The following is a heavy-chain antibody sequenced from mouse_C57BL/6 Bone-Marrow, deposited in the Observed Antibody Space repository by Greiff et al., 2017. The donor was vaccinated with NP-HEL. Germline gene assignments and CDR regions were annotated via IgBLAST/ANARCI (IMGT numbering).Heavy chain of an antibody. Sequence: VKLVESGAELVKPGASVKLSCKASGYTFTEYTIHWVKQRSGQGLEWIGWFYPGSGSIKYNEKFKDKATLTADKSSSTVYMELSRLTSEDSAVYFCARHAIYDGYYGPFAYWGQGTLVTVSA. V-gene: IGHV1-62-2*01. D-gene: IGHD2-3*01. J-gene: IGHJ3*01. CDR2: FYPGSGSI. CDR1: GYTFTEYT. CDR3: ARHAIYDGYYGPFAY.